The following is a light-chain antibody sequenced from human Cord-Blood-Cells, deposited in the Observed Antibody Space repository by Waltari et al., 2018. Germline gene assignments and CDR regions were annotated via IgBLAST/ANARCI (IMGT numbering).Light chain of an antibody. V-gene: IGKV1-39*01. CDR3: QQSYSTPHT. CDR1: QSISSY. Sequence: DIQMTQSPSSMSASVGDRVTITCRESQSISSYLNWYQQKPRKAPKLLIYAASSWQSGVPARFSGSVSGTDFTLTISSLQPEDFATYYCQQSYSTPHTFGQRTKLEIK. CDR2: AAS. J-gene: IGKJ2*01.